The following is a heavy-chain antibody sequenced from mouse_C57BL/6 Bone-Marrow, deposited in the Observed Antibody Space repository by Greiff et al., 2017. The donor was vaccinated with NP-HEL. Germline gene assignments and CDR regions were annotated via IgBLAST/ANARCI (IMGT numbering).Heavy chain of an antibody. CDR3: ARSDSSGRRGDY. Sequence: QVQLQQSGPELVKPGASVKISCKASGYAFSSSWMNWVKQRPGKGLEWIGRIYPGDGDTNYNGKFKGKATLTADKSSSTAYMQLSSLTSEDSAVYCCARSDSSGRRGDYWGQGTTLTVSS. CDR2: IYPGDGDT. D-gene: IGHD3-2*02. J-gene: IGHJ2*01. V-gene: IGHV1-82*01. CDR1: GYAFSSSW.